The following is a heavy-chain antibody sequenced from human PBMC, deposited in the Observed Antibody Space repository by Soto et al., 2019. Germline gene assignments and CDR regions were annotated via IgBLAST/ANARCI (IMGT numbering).Heavy chain of an antibody. V-gene: IGHV3-23*01. D-gene: IGHD2-2*01. J-gene: IGHJ4*02. CDR3: AKARYCSSTSCSLRFDY. Sequence: EVQLLESGGGLVQPGGPLRRSCAASGFTFSSYAMSWVRQAPGKGLEWVSAISGSGGSTYYADSVKGRFTISRDNSKNTLYLQMNSLRAEDTAVYYCAKARYCSSTSCSLRFDYWGQGTLVTVSS. CDR2: ISGSGGST. CDR1: GFTFSSYA.